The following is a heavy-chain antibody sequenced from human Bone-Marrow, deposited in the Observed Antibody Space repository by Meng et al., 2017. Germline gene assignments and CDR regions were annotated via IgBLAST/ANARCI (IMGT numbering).Heavy chain of an antibody. CDR3: RLAYCMGDCVDY. CDR2: INHSGST. CDR1: GGSFSAYD. D-gene: IGHD2-21*01. Sequence: QVQVQQWGAGLLKPSETLSLTCAFYGGSFSAYDWSWIRQPTGKGLEWLGQINHSGSTNDNPSLKSRVTISIDTSRNQLSLKLSSVTAADTAVYYCRLAYCMGDCVDYWGQGTLVTVSS. J-gene: IGHJ4*02. V-gene: IGHV4-34*01.